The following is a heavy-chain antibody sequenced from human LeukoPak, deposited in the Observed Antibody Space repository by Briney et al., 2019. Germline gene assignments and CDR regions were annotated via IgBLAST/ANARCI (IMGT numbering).Heavy chain of an antibody. J-gene: IGHJ4*02. CDR2: FRFSGST. CDR3: ARPFQDYDKGTFFYFFDF. CDR1: GASVTMGSYY. V-gene: IGHV4-39*01. D-gene: IGHD3-22*01. Sequence: PSETLSLTCSVSGASVTMGSYYWAWIRQPPGKGLEWIGTFRFSGSTYYNPSLKSRVTISVDTSKNSVSLMLRSVTAADTAVYFCARPFQDYDKGTFFYFFDFWGQGILVTVSS.